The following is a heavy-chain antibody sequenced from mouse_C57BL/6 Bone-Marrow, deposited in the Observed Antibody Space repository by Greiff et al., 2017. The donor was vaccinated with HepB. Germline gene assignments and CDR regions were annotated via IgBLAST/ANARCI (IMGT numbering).Heavy chain of an antibody. CDR3: RAVVGDY. Sequence: VQLQQSGPELVKPGASVKMSCKASGYTFTDYYMHWVKQTPGKGLEWIGEIYPGSGNTYYNEKFKGKATLTADTSSSTSYMQLSSLTSEDSAVYFCARAVVGDYWGQGTTLTVSS. V-gene: IGHV1-83*01. CDR2: YPGSGNTY. D-gene: IGHD1-1*02. CDR1: YTFTDYYM. J-gene: IGHJ2*01.